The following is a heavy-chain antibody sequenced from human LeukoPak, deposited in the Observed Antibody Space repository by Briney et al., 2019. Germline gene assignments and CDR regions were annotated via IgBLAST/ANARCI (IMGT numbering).Heavy chain of an antibody. V-gene: IGHV3-30*02. D-gene: IGHD3-3*01. Sequence: PGGSLRLSCAASGFTFSSYGMHWVRQAPGKGLEWVAFIRYDGSNKYYADSVKGRFTISRDNSKNTLYLQMNSLRAEDTAVYYCAKDLYQLQTPYEFDYWGQETLVTVSS. J-gene: IGHJ4*02. CDR1: GFTFSSYG. CDR2: IRYDGSNK. CDR3: AKDLYQLQTPYEFDY.